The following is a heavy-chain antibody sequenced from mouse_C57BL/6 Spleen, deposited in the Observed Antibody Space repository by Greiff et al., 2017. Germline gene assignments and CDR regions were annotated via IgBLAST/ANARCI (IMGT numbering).Heavy chain of an antibody. CDR2: ISSGGDYI. CDR3: TRVDTTVFFDY. D-gene: IGHD1-1*01. CDR1: GFTFSSYA. V-gene: IGHV5-9-1*02. J-gene: IGHJ2*01. Sequence: EVHLVESGEGLVKPGGSLKLSCAASGFTFSSYAMSWVRQTPEKRLEWVAYISSGGDYIYYADTVKGRFTISRDNARNTLYLQMSSLKSEDTAMYYCTRVDTTVFFDYWGQGTTLTVSS.